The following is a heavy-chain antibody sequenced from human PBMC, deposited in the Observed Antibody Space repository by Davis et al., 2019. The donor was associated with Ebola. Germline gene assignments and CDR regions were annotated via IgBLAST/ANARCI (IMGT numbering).Heavy chain of an antibody. D-gene: IGHD3-22*01. V-gene: IGHV3-30-3*01. J-gene: IGHJ2*01. CDR2: ISYDGSNK. CDR1: GFTFSSYA. Sequence: PGGSLRLSCAASGFTFSSYAMHWVRQAPGKGLEWVAVISYDGSNKDYADSVKGRFTISRDNSKNTLYLQMNSLRAEDTAVYYCARDGGRSNYYDSSGPPAYWYFDLWGRGTLVTVSS. CDR3: ARDGGRSNYYDSSGPPAYWYFDL.